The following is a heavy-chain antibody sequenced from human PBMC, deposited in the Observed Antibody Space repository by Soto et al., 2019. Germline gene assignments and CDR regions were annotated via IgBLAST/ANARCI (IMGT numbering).Heavy chain of an antibody. CDR2: IYYSGST. CDR3: ARSILGYCSSTSCYYYYYMDV. J-gene: IGHJ6*03. Sequence: PSETLSLTCTVSGGSISSYYWSWIRQPPGKGLEWIGYIYYSGSTNYNPSLKSRVTISVDTSKNQFSLKLSSVTAADTAVYYCARSILGYCSSTSCYYYYYMDVWGKGTTVTVS. CDR1: GGSISSYY. D-gene: IGHD2-2*01. V-gene: IGHV4-59*08.